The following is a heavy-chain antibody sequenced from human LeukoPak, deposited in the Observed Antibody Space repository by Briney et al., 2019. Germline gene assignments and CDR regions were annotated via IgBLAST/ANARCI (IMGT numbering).Heavy chain of an antibody. CDR1: GYTFTRSW. V-gene: IGHV5-51*01. Sequence: PGESLKISCKASGYTFTRSWIGWVRQMPGKGLESMGIIYPGDSDTRYSPSFQGQVTISADKSINTAYLQWTSLKASDTAMYYCARLFPGRQWLDRGTDHWGQGTLVTVSS. CDR2: IYPGDSDT. J-gene: IGHJ4*02. D-gene: IGHD6-19*01. CDR3: ARLFPGRQWLDRGTDH.